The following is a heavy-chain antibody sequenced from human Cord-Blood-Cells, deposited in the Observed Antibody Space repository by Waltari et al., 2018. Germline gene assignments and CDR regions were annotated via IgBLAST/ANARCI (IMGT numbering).Heavy chain of an antibody. J-gene: IGHJ4*02. CDR1: GGSISSGGYS. V-gene: IGHV4-31*03. Sequence: QVQLQESGPGLVKPSQTLSLTCTVSGGSISSGGYSWSWIRQHPGKGLEWIGYIDYSGSTYYNPSLKSRVTISVDTSKNQFSLKLSSVTAADTAVYYCARDDGEIRPFSFDYWGQGTLVTVSS. CDR2: IDYSGST. CDR3: ARDDGEIRPFSFDY. D-gene: IGHD4-17*01.